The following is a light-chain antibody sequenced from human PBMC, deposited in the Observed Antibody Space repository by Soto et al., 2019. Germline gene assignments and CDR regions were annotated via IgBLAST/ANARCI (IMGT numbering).Light chain of an antibody. CDR2: QVS. J-gene: IGKJ1*01. V-gene: IGKV2D-29*02. CDR3: MQSIELPRT. Sequence: ENVVNQSPIFLVVHPGQPGPLSFQANQDLLAGGGNDRLVLVLQRPGQSPQLLISQVSNRFSGVPERFSGSGSGTDFILKISRVEAEDVGVYYCMQSIELPRTFGQGTKVEIK. CDR1: QDLLAGGGNDR.